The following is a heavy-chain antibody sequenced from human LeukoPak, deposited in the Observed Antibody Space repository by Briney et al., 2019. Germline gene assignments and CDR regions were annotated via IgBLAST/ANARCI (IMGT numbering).Heavy chain of an antibody. J-gene: IGHJ3*02. CDR2: INPNSGGT. D-gene: IGHD3-22*01. CDR3: ARELGRYYDSSGYPNDAFDI. Sequence: ASVKVSCKASGYTFTGYYMHWVRQAPGQGLEWMGWINPNSGGTNYAQKFQSRVTMTRDTSISTAYMELSRLRSDDTAVYYCARELGRYYDSSGYPNDAFDIWGQGTMVTVSS. CDR1: GYTFTGYY. V-gene: IGHV1-2*02.